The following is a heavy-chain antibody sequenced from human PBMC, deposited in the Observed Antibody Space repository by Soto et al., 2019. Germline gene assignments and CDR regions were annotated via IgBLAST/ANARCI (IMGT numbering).Heavy chain of an antibody. CDR2: FRSSGDDGTT. J-gene: IGHJ4*02. D-gene: IGHD3-10*01. V-gene: IGHV3-23*01. Sequence: GGSLRLSCVASGFTFSSYSTSWVRQAPGKGLEWVSGFRSSGDDGTTYYADSVKGRFTISRDNSKNTLFLQMNSLRAEDTAIYYCAKKVNSGPGSQYFDYWGQGTLVTVSS. CDR3: AKKVNSGPGSQYFDY. CDR1: GFTFSSYS.